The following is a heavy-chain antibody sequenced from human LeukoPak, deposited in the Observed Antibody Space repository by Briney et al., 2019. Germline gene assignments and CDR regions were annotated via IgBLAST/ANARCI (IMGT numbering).Heavy chain of an antibody. D-gene: IGHD3-10*01. CDR2: MNPNSGNT. CDR3: AQRAYYGSGSYYNEGAFDI. Sequence: ASVKVSCKASGYTFTSYDINWVRQATGQGLEWMGWMNPNSGNTGYAQKFQGRVTMTRNTSISTAYMELSSLRSEDTAVYYCAQRAYYGSGSYYNEGAFDIWGQGTMVTVSS. CDR1: GYTFTSYD. J-gene: IGHJ3*02. V-gene: IGHV1-8*01.